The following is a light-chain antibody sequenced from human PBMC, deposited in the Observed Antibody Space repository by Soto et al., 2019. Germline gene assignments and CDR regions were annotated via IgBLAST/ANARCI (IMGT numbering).Light chain of an antibody. CDR2: AAS. J-gene: IGKJ1*01. CDR1: QGISNY. CDR3: QKYIGPPWT. V-gene: IGKV1-27*01. Sequence: DIQMTQSPSSLSASVGDRVTITCRASQGISNYLACYQQKPGKVPKLLIYAASTLQSGVPSRFSGSGSGTDFTLTISRLQADDVATYYCQKYIGPPWTFGQGTKVEIE.